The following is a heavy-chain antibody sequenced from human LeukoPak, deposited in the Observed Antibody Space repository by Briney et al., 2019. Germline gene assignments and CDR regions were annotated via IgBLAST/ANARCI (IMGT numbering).Heavy chain of an antibody. V-gene: IGHV3-73*01. D-gene: IGHD1-20*01. CDR2: IRSKANSYAT. Sequence: PGGSLRLSCAASGFTFSGSAMHWVRQASGKGLERVGRIRSKANSYATAYAASVKGRFTISRDDSKNTAYLQMDSLKTEDTAVYYCTRHPLYNWNDSSWGQGTLVTVSS. J-gene: IGHJ5*02. CDR3: TRHPLYNWNDSS. CDR1: GFTFSGSA.